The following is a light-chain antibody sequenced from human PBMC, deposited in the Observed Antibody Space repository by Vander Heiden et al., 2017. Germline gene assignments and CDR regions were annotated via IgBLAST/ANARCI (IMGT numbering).Light chain of an antibody. CDR1: QSLLHGNENNY. CDR2: LVS. CDR3: RQVLQNPLT. J-gene: IGKJ4*01. V-gene: IGKV2-28*01. Sequence: ESVMTQLPLSSPVTPREPASTPCRASQSLLHGNENNYADWFVQKPGQSPQLLMYLVSYRGTGVPDRFSGSGSGTDFTLKISRVEAEDVGVYYCRQVLQNPLTFGGGTKVEIK.